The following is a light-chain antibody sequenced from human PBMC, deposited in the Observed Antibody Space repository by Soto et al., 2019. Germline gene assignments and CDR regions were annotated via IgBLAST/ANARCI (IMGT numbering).Light chain of an antibody. CDR1: QGISNY. V-gene: IGKV1-27*01. CDR3: QKYNSALIT. J-gene: IGKJ5*01. Sequence: DIQMTQSPSSLSASVGDRVTITCRASQGISNYLAWYQQKPGKVPKLLIYAASTLQSGVPSRFSGSASGTAFTHTISSLQPEDVATYYCQKYNSALITFGQGTRLEIK. CDR2: AAS.